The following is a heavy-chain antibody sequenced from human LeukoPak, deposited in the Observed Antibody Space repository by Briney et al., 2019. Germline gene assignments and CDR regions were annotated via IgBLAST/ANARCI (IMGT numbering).Heavy chain of an antibody. Sequence: ASVKVSCKASGYTFTDYYIHWVRQAPGQGLEWMGWVSAYNGNTNYAQKLQGRVTMTTDTSTSTAYMELRSLRSDDTAVYYCARGDTAMVKDYWGQGTLVTVSS. V-gene: IGHV1-18*04. D-gene: IGHD5-18*01. J-gene: IGHJ4*02. CDR3: ARGDTAMVKDY. CDR1: GYTFTDYY. CDR2: VSAYNGNT.